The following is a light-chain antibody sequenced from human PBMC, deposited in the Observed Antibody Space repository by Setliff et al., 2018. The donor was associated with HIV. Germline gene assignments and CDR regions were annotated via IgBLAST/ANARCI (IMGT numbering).Light chain of an antibody. CDR3: SSSTSISTYV. V-gene: IGLV2-18*02. CDR2: EVN. J-gene: IGLJ1*01. Sequence: QSALTQPPSVSGSPGQSVTISCTGTSSDVGSYNRVSWYQQPPGTAPKLMIYEVNNRPSGVPDRFSGSKSGNTASLTISGLQAEDEADYYCSSSTSISTYVFGTGTKVTVL. CDR1: SSDVGSYNR.